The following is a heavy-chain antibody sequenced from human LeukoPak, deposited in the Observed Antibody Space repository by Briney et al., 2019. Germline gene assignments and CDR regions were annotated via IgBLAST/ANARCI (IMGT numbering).Heavy chain of an antibody. V-gene: IGHV3-21*01. Sequence: GGSLRLSCAASGFTFSSYSMNWVRQAPGKGLEWVSSISSSSSYIYYADSVKGRFTISRDNAKNSLYLQMNSLRAEDTAVYYCARFLRYFDWSWDDYWGQGTLVTVSS. D-gene: IGHD3-9*01. J-gene: IGHJ4*02. CDR1: GFTFSSYS. CDR2: ISSSSSYI. CDR3: ARFLRYFDWSWDDY.